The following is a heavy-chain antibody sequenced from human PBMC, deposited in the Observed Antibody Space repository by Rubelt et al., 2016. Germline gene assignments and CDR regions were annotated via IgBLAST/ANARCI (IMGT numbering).Heavy chain of an antibody. Sequence: EVQLVESGGGLVKPGGSLRLSCAASGFTFSSYALSWVRQAPGKGLEWVSAIRGSGGSTYYADSVKGRVTISGDNSKNTRYLQMTGLRAEDTAVYYCARNPLIGITGTTSSLDYWGQGTLVTVSS. V-gene: IGHV3-23*04. CDR2: IRGSGGST. CDR1: GFTFSSYA. D-gene: IGHD1-20*01. J-gene: IGHJ4*02. CDR3: ARNPLIGITGTTSSLDY.